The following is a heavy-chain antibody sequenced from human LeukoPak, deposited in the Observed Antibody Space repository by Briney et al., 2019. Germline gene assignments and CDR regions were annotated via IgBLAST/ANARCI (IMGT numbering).Heavy chain of an antibody. Sequence: ASVKVSCKASGYTFTSYAMHWVRQAPGQRLEWMGWINAGNGNTKYSQKFQGRVTITRDTSASTAYMELSSLRSEDTAVYYCARVRGWFGELSHLLHYWGQGTLVTVSS. D-gene: IGHD3-10*01. CDR3: ARVRGWFGELSHLLHY. V-gene: IGHV1-3*01. CDR2: INAGNGNT. CDR1: GYTFTSYA. J-gene: IGHJ4*02.